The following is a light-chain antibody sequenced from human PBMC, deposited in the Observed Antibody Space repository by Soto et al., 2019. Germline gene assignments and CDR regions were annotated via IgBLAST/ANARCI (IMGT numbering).Light chain of an antibody. CDR2: GAS. CDR1: QSASSN. J-gene: IGKJ1*01. V-gene: IGKV3-15*01. Sequence: EIVMTQSPATLSVSPGERATLSCRACQSASSNLAWYQQKPGQAPRLLIYGASTMATVLLTRFSCIGAATECTLTISSLQSEEFAVYYCQQYNNWPPWTFGQGTKVDIK. CDR3: QQYNNWPPWT.